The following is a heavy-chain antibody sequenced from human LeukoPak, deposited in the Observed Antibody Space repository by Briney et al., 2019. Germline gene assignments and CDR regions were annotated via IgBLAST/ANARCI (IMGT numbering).Heavy chain of an antibody. V-gene: IGHV3-23*01. J-gene: IGHJ4*02. CDR2: ISGSGGST. Sequence: GGSLRLSCAASGFTFSSYAMSWVRQAPGKGLEWVSAISGSGGSTYYADSVKGRFTITRDNSKNTLYLQMNSLRADDTAVYYCARRRSPDPYYFDFWGQGTLVTVSS. CDR3: ARRRSPDPYYFDF. CDR1: GFTFSSYA. D-gene: IGHD2-2*01.